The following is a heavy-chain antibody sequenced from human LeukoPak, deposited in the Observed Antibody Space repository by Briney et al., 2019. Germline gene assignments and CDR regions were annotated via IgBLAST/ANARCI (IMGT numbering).Heavy chain of an antibody. CDR2: ISGSGGST. J-gene: IGHJ1*01. D-gene: IGHD2-2*02. V-gene: IGHV3-23*01. CDR3: AKVCSSTSCYTEYFQH. Sequence: GGPLRLSCAASGFTFSSYAMSWVRQAPGKGLEWVSAISGSGGSTYYADSVKGRFTISRDNSKNTLYLQMNSLRAEDTAVYYCAKVCSSTSCYTEYFQHWGQGTLVTVSS. CDR1: GFTFSSYA.